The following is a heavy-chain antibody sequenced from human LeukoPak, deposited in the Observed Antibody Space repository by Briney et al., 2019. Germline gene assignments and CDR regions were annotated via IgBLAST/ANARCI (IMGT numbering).Heavy chain of an antibody. CDR2: INPNSGGT. CDR3: ARVYGTRVELLVYDY. D-gene: IGHD1-7*01. Sequence: GASVKVSCKASGYTFTGYYMHWVRQAPGQGLEWMGWINPNSGGTNYAQKFQGRVTMTRDTSISTAYMELSRLRSDDTAVYYCARVYGTRVELLVYDYWGQGTLVTVSS. CDR1: GYTFTGYY. V-gene: IGHV1-2*02. J-gene: IGHJ4*02.